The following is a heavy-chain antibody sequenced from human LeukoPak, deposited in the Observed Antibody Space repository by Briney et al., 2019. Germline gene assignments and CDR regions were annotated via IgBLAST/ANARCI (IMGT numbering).Heavy chain of an antibody. CDR2: ISSSRSSI. CDR3: ARDRQIAY. V-gene: IGHV3-21*01. CDR1: GFTFSSYS. Sequence: NTGGSLRLSCVASGFTFSSYSMNWVRQAPGKGPEWVSSISSSRSSIFYADSVKGRFTISRDNAKNSLYLQMNSLRAEDTAVYYCARDRQIAYWGQGTLVTVSS. J-gene: IGHJ4*02.